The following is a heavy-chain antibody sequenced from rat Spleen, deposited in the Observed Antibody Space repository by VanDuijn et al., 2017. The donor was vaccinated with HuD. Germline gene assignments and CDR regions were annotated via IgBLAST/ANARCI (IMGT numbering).Heavy chain of an antibody. CDR1: GFSLTSYH. V-gene: IGHV2-72*01. CDR2: IWAGGGS. D-gene: IGHD1-11*01. CDR3: ARHLRVASGVMDG. J-gene: IGHJ4*01. Sequence: QVQLKESGPGLVQPSQTLSLTCTVSGFSLTSYHVSWVRQPPGKSLVWVGAIWAGGGSSYNSAVQSRLSISRDTSKNQVFLKMNSLQPEDTGTYYCARHLRVASGVMDGWGQGASVTVSS.